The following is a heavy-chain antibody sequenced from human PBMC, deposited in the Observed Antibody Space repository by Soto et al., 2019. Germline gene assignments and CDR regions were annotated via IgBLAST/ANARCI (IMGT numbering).Heavy chain of an antibody. CDR1: GGSISSGGYY. CDR2: IYYSGST. Sequence: SETLSLTCTVSGGSISSGGYYWSWIRQHPGKGLEWIGYIYYSGSTYYNPSLKSRVTISVDTSKNQFSLKLSSVTAADTAVYYCARERANIAAAGKGKAWYYYMDVWGKGTTVTVSS. CDR3: ARERANIAAAGKGKAWYYYMDV. J-gene: IGHJ6*03. D-gene: IGHD6-13*01. V-gene: IGHV4-31*03.